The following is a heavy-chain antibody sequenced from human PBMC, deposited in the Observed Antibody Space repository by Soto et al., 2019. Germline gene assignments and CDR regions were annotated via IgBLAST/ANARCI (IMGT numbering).Heavy chain of an antibody. CDR3: AKDSTNRPLRCCDY. D-gene: IGHD3-16*01. J-gene: IGHJ4*02. Sequence: GGSLRLSCAASGFTFDDYAMHWVRQAPGKGLEWVSGISWNSGSIGYADSVKGRFTISRDNAKNSLYLQMNSLRAEDTALYYCAKDSTNRPLRCCDYWGQGTLVTVSS. V-gene: IGHV3-9*01. CDR2: ISWNSGSI. CDR1: GFTFDDYA.